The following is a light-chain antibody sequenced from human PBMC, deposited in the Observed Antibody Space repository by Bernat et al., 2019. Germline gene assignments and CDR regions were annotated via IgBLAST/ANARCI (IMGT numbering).Light chain of an antibody. CDR3: AAWDDSLNGLL. CDR1: SSSIGSNT. CDR2: SDN. Sequence: QSVLTQPPSASGTPGQRVTISCSGSSSSIGSNTVNWYQQLLGTAPKLLIYSDNQRPSGVPDRFSGSKSGTSASLAISGLQAEDEADYYGAAWDDSLNGLLFGAGTKLTVL. V-gene: IGLV1-44*01. J-gene: IGLJ2*01.